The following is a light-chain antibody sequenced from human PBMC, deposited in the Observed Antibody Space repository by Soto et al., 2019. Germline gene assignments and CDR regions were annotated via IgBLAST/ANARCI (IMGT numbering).Light chain of an antibody. Sequence: EILMTQSPATLSVSPGERATLSCRASQSVSSNLAWYQQKHGPIPKVLIFVASTSATGIPARCSGSGSGTEFTLTISSLQSEDFAVYSCQQYNVWPLTFGGGNKVEF. J-gene: IGKJ4*01. V-gene: IGKV3-15*01. CDR1: QSVSSN. CDR3: QQYNVWPLT. CDR2: VAS.